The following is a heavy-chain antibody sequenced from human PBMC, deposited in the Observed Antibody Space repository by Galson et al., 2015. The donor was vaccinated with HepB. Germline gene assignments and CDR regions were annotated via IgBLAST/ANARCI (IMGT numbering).Heavy chain of an antibody. CDR2: IKQDGSEQ. J-gene: IGHJ5*02. D-gene: IGHD1-14*01. Sequence: SLRLSCAASGFSLSSNWMTWLRQAPGKGLEWVANIKQDGSEQDYMDSVKGRFTISRDNARNLLYLQMNSLRAEDTAVYYCARERNTNYGWFDPRGQGTLVTVSS. CDR3: ARERNTNYGWFDP. V-gene: IGHV3-7*01. CDR1: GFSLSSNW.